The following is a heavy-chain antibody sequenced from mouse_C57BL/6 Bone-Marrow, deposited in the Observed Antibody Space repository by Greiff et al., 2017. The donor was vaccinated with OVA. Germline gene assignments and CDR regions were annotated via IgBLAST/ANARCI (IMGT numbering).Heavy chain of an antibody. D-gene: IGHD1-1*01. CDR3: ARNDYGSRFAY. J-gene: IGHJ3*01. CDR2: IDPSDSYT. Sequence: VQLQQPGAELVKPGASVKLSCKASGYTFTSYWMQWVKQRPGQGLEWIGEIDPSDSYTNYNQKFKGKATLTVDTSSSTSYMQHSSLTSEDSAVYYCARNDYGSRFAYWGQGTLVTVSA. V-gene: IGHV1-50*01. CDR1: GYTFTSYW.